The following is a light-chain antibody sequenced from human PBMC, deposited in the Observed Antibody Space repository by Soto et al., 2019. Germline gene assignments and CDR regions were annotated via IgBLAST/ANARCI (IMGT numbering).Light chain of an antibody. J-gene: IGKJ4*01. Sequence: DIQMTQSPSILSASVGDRVTITCRASQSISNWLAWYQQKPGKAPNLLIYDASNLESGVPSRFSGSGSGTEFTLTISSLQPDDFAYYYCQQYSSYCTFGGGTKVEIK. V-gene: IGKV1-5*01. CDR1: QSISNW. CDR2: DAS. CDR3: QQYSSYCT.